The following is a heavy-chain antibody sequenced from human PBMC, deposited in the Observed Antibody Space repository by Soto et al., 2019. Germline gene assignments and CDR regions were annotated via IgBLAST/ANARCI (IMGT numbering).Heavy chain of an antibody. Sequence: GGSLRLSCAASGFTFSSYAMSWVRQAPGKGLEWVSAISGSGGSTYYADSVKGRFTISRDNSKNTLYLQMNSLRAEDTAVDYGAKEIDCGGDCKAFDIWGQATMVTVSS. J-gene: IGHJ3*02. V-gene: IGHV3-23*01. D-gene: IGHD2-21*02. CDR3: AKEIDCGGDCKAFDI. CDR1: GFTFSSYA. CDR2: ISGSGGST.